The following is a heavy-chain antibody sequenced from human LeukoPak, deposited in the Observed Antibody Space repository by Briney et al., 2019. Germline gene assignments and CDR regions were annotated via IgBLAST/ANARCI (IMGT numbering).Heavy chain of an antibody. D-gene: IGHD5-18*01. CDR1: GFTFSSYS. CDR2: ISSSSSYI. Sequence: PGGSLRLSCAASGFTFSSYSMNWVRQAPGKGLEWVSSISSSSSYIYYADSVKGRFTISRDNAKNSLYLQMNSLRAEDTALYYCARASQLWLVPYYYYYMDVWGKGTTVTVSS. J-gene: IGHJ6*03. V-gene: IGHV3-21*04. CDR3: ARASQLWLVPYYYYYMDV.